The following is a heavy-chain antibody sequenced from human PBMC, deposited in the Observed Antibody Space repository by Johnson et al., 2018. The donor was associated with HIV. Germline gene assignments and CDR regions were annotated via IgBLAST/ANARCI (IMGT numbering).Heavy chain of an antibody. CDR2: ISYDGSDK. D-gene: IGHD2-15*01. CDR3: TKFVGYCSGGGCYTPGDI. V-gene: IGHV3-30*04. J-gene: IGHJ3*02. CDR1: GFTFSSYG. Sequence: QVQLVESGGGVVQPGRSLRLSCAASGFTFSSYGMHWVRQAPAKGLEWVAVISYDGSDKYYADSVKGRFTISRDNAKNSLYLQMNSLRAEDTAVYYCTKFVGYCSGGGCYTPGDIWGQGTMVTVSS.